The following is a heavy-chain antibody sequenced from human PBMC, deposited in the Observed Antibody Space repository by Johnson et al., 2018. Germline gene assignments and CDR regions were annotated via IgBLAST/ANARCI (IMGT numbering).Heavy chain of an antibody. Sequence: EVQLVESGGALVQPGGSLRLSCAASGFTFSSYAMSWVRQAPGKGLECVSVISSSGGSTYYADSVKGRFTISRDNSRNTLYLQMNSLRAEDTAVYYCAKEIIGTTQGHWGQGTLVTVSS. CDR2: ISSSGGST. D-gene: IGHD1-7*01. CDR1: GFTFSSYA. V-gene: IGHV3-23*04. CDR3: AKEIIGTTQGH. J-gene: IGHJ1*01.